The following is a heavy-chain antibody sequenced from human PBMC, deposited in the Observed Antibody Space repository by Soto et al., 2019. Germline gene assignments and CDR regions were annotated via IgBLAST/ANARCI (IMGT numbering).Heavy chain of an antibody. D-gene: IGHD6-13*01. V-gene: IGHV1-69*02. Sequence: QVQLVQSGAEVKKPGSSVKVSCKASGGTFSSYTISWVRQAPGQGLEWMGRIIPILGIANYAQKFQGRVTITAAKSTSTAYMELRSLRSEDTAVYYCARYSSSWTQPYYDYGMDVWGQGTTVTVSS. J-gene: IGHJ6*02. CDR1: GGTFSSYT. CDR3: ARYSSSWTQPYYDYGMDV. CDR2: IIPILGIA.